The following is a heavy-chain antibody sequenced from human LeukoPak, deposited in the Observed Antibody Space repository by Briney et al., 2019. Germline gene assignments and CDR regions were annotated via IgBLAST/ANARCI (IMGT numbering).Heavy chain of an antibody. CDR3: ARDRGGSGFYYFDY. CDR2: ISYDGSNK. V-gene: IGHV3-30*09. J-gene: IGHJ4*02. Sequence: PGRSLRLSCAASGFTFSIYAMHCVRQAPGKGLEWVAVISYDGSNKYYADSVKGRFAISRDNSNNTLYLQMDSLRAEDTALYHCARDRGGSGFYYFDYWGQGTLVTVSS. CDR1: GFTFSIYA. D-gene: IGHD6-19*01.